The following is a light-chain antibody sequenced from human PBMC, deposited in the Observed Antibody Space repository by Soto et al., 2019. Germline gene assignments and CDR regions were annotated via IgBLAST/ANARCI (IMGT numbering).Light chain of an antibody. J-gene: IGKJ3*01. CDR1: QSVLSSYNNKRY. CDR3: QQYFTTPLT. V-gene: IGKV4-1*01. Sequence: DIVMTQSPDSLAVSLGERATITCKSSQSVLSSYNNKRYLAWYQQKPGQPPKLLICCASTRESGVPDRVCGSGSNTHSTLTISSRLVEDVAVYDCQQYFTTPLTFGPETKVDI. CDR2: CAS.